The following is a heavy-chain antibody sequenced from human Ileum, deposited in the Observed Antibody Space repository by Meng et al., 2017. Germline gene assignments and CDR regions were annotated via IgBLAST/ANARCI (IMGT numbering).Heavy chain of an antibody. V-gene: IGHV3-23*01. Sequence: GGSLRLSCAASGFSFNMIGLAWVRQAPGKGLEWVSTIGGGDGSTFYEDSVKGRFTISKDFSKNTLLLQMNSLTAADTAIYYCATRWWNGGRTFDSWGQGTMVTVSS. J-gene: IGHJ3*01. CDR3: ATRWWNGGRTFDS. CDR2: IGGGDGST. CDR1: GFSFNMIG. D-gene: IGHD1-1*01.